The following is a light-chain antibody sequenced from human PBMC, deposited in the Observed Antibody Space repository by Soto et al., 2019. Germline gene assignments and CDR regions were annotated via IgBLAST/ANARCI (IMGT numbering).Light chain of an antibody. Sequence: QSVLTQPASVSGSPGQSITISCTGTSSVVGGYNYVSWYQHHPGKAPKLMIYDVSNRPSGVSNRFSGSKSGNTASLTISGLQPEDEADYYCSSYTTSNTRQIVLGTGTKVTVL. CDR1: SSVVGGYNY. J-gene: IGLJ1*01. CDR2: DVS. V-gene: IGLV2-14*03. CDR3: SSYTTSNTRQIV.